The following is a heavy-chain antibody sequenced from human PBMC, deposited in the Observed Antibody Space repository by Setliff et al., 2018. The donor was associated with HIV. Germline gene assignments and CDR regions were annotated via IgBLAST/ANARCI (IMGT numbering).Heavy chain of an antibody. V-gene: IGHV4-34*01. D-gene: IGHD3-10*01. CDR3: ARRAGSDYFTRFDY. CDR2: INHSEGT. J-gene: IGHJ4*02. CDR1: GGSFSGYY. Sequence: SETLSLTCAVYGGSFSGYYWSWIRQSPGKGLEWIGEINHSEGTNYNPSLKSRVTILGDTSKNQFSLKLSSVTAADTAVYYCARRAGSDYFTRFDYWGQGTLVTVSS.